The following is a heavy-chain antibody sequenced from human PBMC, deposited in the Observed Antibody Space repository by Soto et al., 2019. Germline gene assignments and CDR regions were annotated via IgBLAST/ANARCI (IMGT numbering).Heavy chain of an antibody. CDR2: IYHSGST. V-gene: IGHV4-38-2*02. CDR1: GYSISSGYY. CDR3: ARELRYFDWSPGY. Sequence: SETLSLTCAVSGYSISSGYYWGWIRQPPGKGLEWIGSIYHSGSTYYNPSLKSRVTISVDTSKNQFSLKLSSVTAADTAAYYCARELRYFDWSPGYWGQGTLVTVSS. J-gene: IGHJ4*02. D-gene: IGHD3-9*01.